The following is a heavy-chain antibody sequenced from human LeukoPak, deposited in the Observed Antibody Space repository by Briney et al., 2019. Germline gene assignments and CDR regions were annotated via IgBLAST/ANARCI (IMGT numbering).Heavy chain of an antibody. CDR3: ARRRIYYYDSSGYNY. CDR2: INHSGST. D-gene: IGHD3-22*01. V-gene: IGHV4-34*01. J-gene: IGHJ4*02. Sequence: PSETLSLTCTVSGGSISSYYWSWIRQPPGKGLEWIGEINHSGSTNFNPSLKSRVTISVDTSKNQFSLKLSSVTAADTAVYYCARRRIYYYDSSGYNYWGQGTLVTVSS. CDR1: GGSISSYY.